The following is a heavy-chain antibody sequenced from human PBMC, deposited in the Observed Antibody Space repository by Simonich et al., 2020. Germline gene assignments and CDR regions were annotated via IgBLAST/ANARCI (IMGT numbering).Heavy chain of an antibody. CDR2: ISAYNGNT. CDR3: ARASRGTWWYYYFDY. Sequence: QVQLVQSGAEVKKPGASVKVSCKASGYTFTSYGISWVRQAPGQGLEWMVWISAYNGNTNYEQNHQGRVNMTRDTSTSTAYMELRSLRSDDTAVYYCARASRGTWWYYYFDYWGQGTLVTVSS. CDR1: GYTFTSYG. D-gene: IGHD2-15*01. V-gene: IGHV1-18*01. J-gene: IGHJ4*02.